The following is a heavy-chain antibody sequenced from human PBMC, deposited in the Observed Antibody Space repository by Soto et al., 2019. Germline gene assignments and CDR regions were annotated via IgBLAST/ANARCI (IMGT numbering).Heavy chain of an antibody. Sequence: PGGSLKLSCTASGFHFSNNWMTWVRQPPAKGLEWVANIKPDGSEQYYVDSVKGRFTISRDNTRDSLYLHMNGLRPDDTAVYYCASGRSAAYWGQGTLVTVSS. CDR1: GFHFSNNW. J-gene: IGHJ4*02. CDR3: ASGRSAAY. CDR2: IKPDGSEQ. D-gene: IGHD6-25*01. V-gene: IGHV3-7*05.